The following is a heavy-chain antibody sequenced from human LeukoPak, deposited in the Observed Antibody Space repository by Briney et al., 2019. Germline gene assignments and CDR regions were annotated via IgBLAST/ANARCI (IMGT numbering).Heavy chain of an antibody. CDR3: ARQGALVKGIDY. J-gene: IGHJ4*02. V-gene: IGHV1-2*02. CDR1: GYTFTGYY. Sequence: ASVKVSCKASGYTFTGYYMHWVRQAPGQGLEWMGWINPNSGVTNYAQKFQGRVTMTRDTSISTVYMELRRLRSDDTAVYYCARQGALVKGIDYWGQGTLVTVSS. CDR2: INPNSGVT. D-gene: IGHD6-13*01.